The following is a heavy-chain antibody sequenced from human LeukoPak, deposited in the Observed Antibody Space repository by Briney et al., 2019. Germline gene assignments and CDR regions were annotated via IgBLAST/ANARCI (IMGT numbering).Heavy chain of an antibody. Sequence: GGSLRLSCAASGFTFSVAAMTWVRQAPGKGLEWVSLICASGESTYYADSVKGRFTISRDNSKNTLSLQMNSLRVEDTAMYFCAKDIQLSTWGLGTMVTVSS. J-gene: IGHJ3*01. V-gene: IGHV3-23*01. CDR1: GFTFSVAA. CDR3: AKDIQLST. CDR2: ICASGEST. D-gene: IGHD5-24*01.